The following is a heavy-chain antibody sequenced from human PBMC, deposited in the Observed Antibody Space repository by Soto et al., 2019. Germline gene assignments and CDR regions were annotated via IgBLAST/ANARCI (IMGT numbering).Heavy chain of an antibody. D-gene: IGHD1-7*01. CDR1: GGSFTSNNW. Sequence: SETLSLTCAVSGGSFTSNNWWTWVRQPPGQGLEWIGEIYRTGSTNYNPSLKSRVTISLDKSENQFSLKVTSLTAAGTAVYYCASRDPGTSVDYWGQGTLVTVSS. CDR3: ASRDPGTSVDY. J-gene: IGHJ4*02. V-gene: IGHV4-4*02. CDR2: IYRTGST.